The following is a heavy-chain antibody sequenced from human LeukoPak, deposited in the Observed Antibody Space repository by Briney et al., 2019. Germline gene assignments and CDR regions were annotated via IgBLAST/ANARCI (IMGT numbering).Heavy chain of an antibody. J-gene: IGHJ4*02. Sequence: SGPTLVNPTQTLTLTCTFSGFSLSTSGVGVGWIRQPPGKALEWLALIYWDGDKRYSPSLKSRLTITKDTSKNQVVLTMTNMDPVDTATYYCAHRLESDSSGYYTGNFDYWGQGTLVTVSS. CDR1: GFSLSTSGVG. CDR2: IYWDGDK. CDR3: AHRLESDSSGYYTGNFDY. V-gene: IGHV2-5*02. D-gene: IGHD3-22*01.